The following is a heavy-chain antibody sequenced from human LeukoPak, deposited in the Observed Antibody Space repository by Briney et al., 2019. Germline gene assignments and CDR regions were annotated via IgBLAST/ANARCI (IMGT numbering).Heavy chain of an antibody. Sequence: PETLCLTCTVARGSISSSSYYWSWISQPPGKRLEWIGSFYYIGGTYYNPSLEGRVTISADSSKNQFSLKLTSVTAADTALYYCAKILTTFDSWGQGTLVTVSS. D-gene: IGHD4-11*01. CDR3: AKILTTFDS. CDR2: FYYIGGT. J-gene: IGHJ4*02. V-gene: IGHV4-39*01. CDR1: RGSISSSSYY.